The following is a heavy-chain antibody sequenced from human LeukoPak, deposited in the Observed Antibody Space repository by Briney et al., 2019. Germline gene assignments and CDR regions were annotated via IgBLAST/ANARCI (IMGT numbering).Heavy chain of an antibody. CDR3: ATKQWLAPPPDS. D-gene: IGHD6-19*01. V-gene: IGHV3-74*01. J-gene: IGHJ4*02. CDR1: GFTFSKYC. Sequence: GGSLRLSCAASGFTFSKYCMLWVCQAPGKGLESVSRINTDGTVTTYADSVKGRFTVSRDNADNTMFLQMNSVRDEDTAVYYCATKQWLAPPPDSWGQGTPVTVSS. CDR2: INTDGTVT.